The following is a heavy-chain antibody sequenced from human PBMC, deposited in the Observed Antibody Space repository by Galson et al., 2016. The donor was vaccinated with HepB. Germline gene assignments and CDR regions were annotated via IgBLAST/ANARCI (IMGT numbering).Heavy chain of an antibody. J-gene: IGHJ1*01. CDR1: GYTFTSYY. CDR2: INPSGGST. D-gene: IGHD5-12*01. Sequence: SVKVSCKASGYTFTSYYMHWVRQAPGQGLEWMGIINPSGGSTSYAQKFQGRVTMTRDTSTSTVYMELSSLRSEDTAVYYCARHGYSGYDPNAEYFQHWGQGTLVTVSS. CDR3: ARHGYSGYDPNAEYFQH. V-gene: IGHV1-46*03.